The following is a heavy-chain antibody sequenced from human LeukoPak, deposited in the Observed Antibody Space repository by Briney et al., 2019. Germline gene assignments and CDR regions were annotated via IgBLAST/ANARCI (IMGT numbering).Heavy chain of an antibody. D-gene: IGHD6-13*01. Sequence: PGGSLRLSCAASGFTFSSYAMSWVRQAPGKGPEWVSTITGSGGNAYYADSVKGRFTIPRDNSKSTLYLQMNSLRPEDAAVYYCAKAAATGSGYYFEYWGQGALVTVSS. V-gene: IGHV3-23*01. CDR3: AKAAATGSGYYFEY. CDR1: GFTFSSYA. CDR2: ITGSGGNA. J-gene: IGHJ4*02.